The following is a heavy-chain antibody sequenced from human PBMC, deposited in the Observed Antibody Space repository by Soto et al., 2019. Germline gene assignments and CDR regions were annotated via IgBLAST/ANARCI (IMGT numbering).Heavy chain of an antibody. Sequence: DVQLMESGGGLVQPGGSLRLSCAASGFTFRNYWMTWVRQAPGKGLEWVANINRDGGEENYVDSVKGRFSVSRDNAKESLYLQMNSLKIEDTAVYYCARDAPYRDSGFYYDVFDVWGQGSMVTVSS. CDR3: ARDAPYRDSGFYYDVFDV. CDR1: GFTFRNYW. J-gene: IGHJ3*01. CDR2: INRDGGEE. D-gene: IGHD3-16*02. V-gene: IGHV3-7*05.